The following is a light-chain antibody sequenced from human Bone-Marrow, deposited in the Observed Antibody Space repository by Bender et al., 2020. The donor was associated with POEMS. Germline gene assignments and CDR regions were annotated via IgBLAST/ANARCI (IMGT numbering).Light chain of an antibody. CDR1: NIESKS. V-gene: IGLV3-21*03. CDR2: DDT. Sequence: SYVLTQPPSVSVAPGKTATITCGGYNIESKSVHWYHQKPCQAPVLVVYDDTDRPSGIPERFSGSNSDNTATLTISRVEAGDEADYYCQVWDTSSDHPVFGGGTKLTVL. CDR3: QVWDTSSDHPV. J-gene: IGLJ3*02.